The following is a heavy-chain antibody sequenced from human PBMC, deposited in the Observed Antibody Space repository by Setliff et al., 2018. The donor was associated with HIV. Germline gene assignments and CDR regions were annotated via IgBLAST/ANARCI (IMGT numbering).Heavy chain of an antibody. CDR2: ISSGGRTI. CDR3: ARAEVAMVRGHDY. J-gene: IGHJ4*02. CDR1: GFTFMNYA. V-gene: IGHV3-48*03. D-gene: IGHD3-10*01. Sequence: GGSLRLSCAASGFTFMNYAMSWVRQAPGQGLEWVSYISSGGRTIYYADSVKGRFTISRDNAKNSLYLQMNSLRAEDTAVYYCARAEVAMVRGHDYWGQGTLVTVSS.